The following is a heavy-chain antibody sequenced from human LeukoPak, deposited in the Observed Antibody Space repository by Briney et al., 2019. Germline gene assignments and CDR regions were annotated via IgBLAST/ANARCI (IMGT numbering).Heavy chain of an antibody. CDR2: INTNTGNP. CDR1: GYSITSYA. J-gene: IGHJ3*01. Sequence: ASVKVSCKTSGYSITSYAMNWVRQAPGQGLEWMGWINTNTGNPRYVQGFTGRFVFSLDTSVSTAYLQISSLKAEDTAVYYCARETLGGSGYPDVWAKGHWSPSLQ. V-gene: IGHV7-4-1*02. D-gene: IGHD3-22*01. CDR3: ARETLGGSGYPDV.